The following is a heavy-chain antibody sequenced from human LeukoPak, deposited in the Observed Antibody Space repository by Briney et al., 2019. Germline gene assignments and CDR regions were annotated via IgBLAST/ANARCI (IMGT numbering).Heavy chain of an antibody. CDR3: AKDRVTTVTSFFSQFDY. CDR1: GFRFSDFA. J-gene: IGHJ4*02. V-gene: IGHV3-23*01. CDR2: ITGSGDKT. Sequence: PGGSLRLSCAASGFRFSDFAMSWVRQAPGKGLECVSVITGSGDKTYYADSVKGRFTVSRDNSKNTVYLQINSLRADDTAVYYCAKDRVTTVTSFFSQFDYWGQGTLVTVSS. D-gene: IGHD4-17*01.